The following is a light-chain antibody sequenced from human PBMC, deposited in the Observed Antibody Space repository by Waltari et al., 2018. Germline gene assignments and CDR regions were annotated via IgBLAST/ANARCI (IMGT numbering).Light chain of an antibody. CDR2: YDE. J-gene: IGLJ3*02. Sequence: QPLLTQPPSVSEAPRQRVTISCSGSSSNIGSNAVSWFQQLPGRSPKVLIYYDECPVSGVSGRLSASKSGTSAFLAISGLQSEDEADYFCSTWDDRLSGPVFGGGTKLTVL. CDR1: SSNIGSNA. CDR3: STWDDRLSGPV. V-gene: IGLV1-36*01.